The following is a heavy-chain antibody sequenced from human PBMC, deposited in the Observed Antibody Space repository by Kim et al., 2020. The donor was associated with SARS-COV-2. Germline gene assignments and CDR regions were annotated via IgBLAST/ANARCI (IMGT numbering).Heavy chain of an antibody. V-gene: IGHV3-7*03. CDR3: ARSSIYDFWSGPYFDY. D-gene: IGHD3-3*01. CDR1: GFTFSSYW. Sequence: GGSLRLSCAASGFTFSSYWMSWVRQAPGKGLEWVANIKQDGSEKYYVDSVKGRFTISRDNAKNSLYLQMNSLRAEDTAVYYCARSSIYDFWSGPYFDYWGQGTLVTVSS. J-gene: IGHJ4*02. CDR2: IKQDGSEK.